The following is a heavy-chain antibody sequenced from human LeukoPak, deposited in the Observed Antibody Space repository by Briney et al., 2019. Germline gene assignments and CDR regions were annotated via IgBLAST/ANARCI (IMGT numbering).Heavy chain of an antibody. Sequence: SGPTLVNPTQTLTLTCTFSGFSLSTSGMRVSWIRQPPGKALEWLARIGWDDDKFYSTSLKTRLTISKDTSKNQVVLTMTNMDPVDTATYYCARSGIAVAGTGDYFDYWGQGTLVTVSS. D-gene: IGHD6-19*01. J-gene: IGHJ4*02. CDR2: IGWDDDK. CDR1: GFSLSTSGMR. V-gene: IGHV2-70*04. CDR3: ARSGIAVAGTGDYFDY.